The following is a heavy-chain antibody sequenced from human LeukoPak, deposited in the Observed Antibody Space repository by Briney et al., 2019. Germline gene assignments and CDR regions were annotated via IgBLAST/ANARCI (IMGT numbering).Heavy chain of an antibody. Sequence: GGSLRLSCAASGFTFSNAWMSWVRQAPGKGLEWASSISSSSSYIYYADSVKGRFTISRDNAKNSLYLQMNSLRAEDTAVYYCARGNDKVTMRWLRMGRTHYYYYYMDVWGKGTTVTVSS. CDR2: ISSSSSYI. V-gene: IGHV3-21*01. CDR1: GFTFSNAW. CDR3: ARGNDKVTMRWLRMGRTHYYYYYMDV. D-gene: IGHD5-12*01. J-gene: IGHJ6*03.